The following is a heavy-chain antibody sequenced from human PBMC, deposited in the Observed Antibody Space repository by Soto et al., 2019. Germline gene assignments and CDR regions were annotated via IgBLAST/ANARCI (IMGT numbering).Heavy chain of an antibody. CDR3: ARDEGEYYDILTGPNWFDP. J-gene: IGHJ5*02. CDR1: GFTFSSYW. CDR2: IKQDGSEK. Sequence: GGSLRLSCAASGFTFSSYWMSWVRQAPGKGLEWVANIKQDGSEKYYVDSVKGRFTISRDNAKNSLYLQMNSLRAEDTAVYYCARDEGEYYDILTGPNWFDPWGQGTLVTVSS. V-gene: IGHV3-7*03. D-gene: IGHD3-9*01.